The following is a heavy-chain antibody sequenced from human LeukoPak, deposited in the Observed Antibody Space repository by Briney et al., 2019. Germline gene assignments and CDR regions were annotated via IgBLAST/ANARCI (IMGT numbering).Heavy chain of an antibody. Sequence: GGSLRLSCAASGFTFSSYGIHWVRQAPGKGLEWVAVISYDGSNKYYADSVKGRFTISRDNSKNTLYLQMNSLRAEDTAVYYCTTDSGTTGPGRNDYWGQGTLVTVSS. V-gene: IGHV3-30*03. J-gene: IGHJ4*02. D-gene: IGHD3-10*01. CDR2: ISYDGSNK. CDR1: GFTFSSYG. CDR3: TTDSGTTGPGRNDY.